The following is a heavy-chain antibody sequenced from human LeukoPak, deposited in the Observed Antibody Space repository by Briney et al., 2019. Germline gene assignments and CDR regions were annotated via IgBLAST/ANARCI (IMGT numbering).Heavy chain of an antibody. CDR2: INPNSGDT. Sequence: ASVKVSCTASGYTFTDYSLHWVRQAPGQGLEWMGWINPNSGDTNYAQKFQGRVTMTRDTSISTAFMELSRLRSDDTAVYYCARGSDYWGQGTLVTVSS. CDR1: GYTFTDYS. CDR3: ARGSDY. V-gene: IGHV1-2*02. D-gene: IGHD6-13*01. J-gene: IGHJ4*02.